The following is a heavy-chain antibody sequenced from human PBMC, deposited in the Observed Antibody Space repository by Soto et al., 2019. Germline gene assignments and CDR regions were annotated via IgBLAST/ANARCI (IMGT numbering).Heavy chain of an antibody. D-gene: IGHD6-13*01. CDR2: ISGSTTYI. CDR1: GFTFNTYS. CDR3: ARVHTSSRYPFDY. Sequence: EVQLVESGGGLVKPGGSLRLSCVASGFTFNTYSINWVRQAPGKGLEWVSSISGSTTYIYYADSVKGRFTISRDNAKNSVYLHMNSLRAEDTAVYYCARVHTSSRYPFDYWGQGTLVTVSS. V-gene: IGHV3-21*01. J-gene: IGHJ4*02.